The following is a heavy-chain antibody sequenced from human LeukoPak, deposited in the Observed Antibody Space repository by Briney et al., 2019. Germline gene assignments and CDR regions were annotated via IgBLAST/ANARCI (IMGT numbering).Heavy chain of an antibody. J-gene: IGHJ6*03. CDR1: GFTFSSYE. CDR3: ARLAMAYYYYYMDV. Sequence: PGGSLSLSCAASGFTFSSYEMNWVRQAPGKGLEWVSGINWNGGSTGYADSVKGRFTISRDNAKNSLYLQMNSLRAEDTALYYCARLAMAYYYYYMDVWGKGTTVTVSS. V-gene: IGHV3-20*04. D-gene: IGHD5-18*01. CDR2: INWNGGST.